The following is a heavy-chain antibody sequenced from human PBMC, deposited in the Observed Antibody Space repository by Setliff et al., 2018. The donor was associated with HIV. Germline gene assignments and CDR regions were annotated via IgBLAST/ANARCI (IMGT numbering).Heavy chain of an antibody. V-gene: IGHV3-66*02. CDR3: AREAGSSGRAGYFDY. CDR1: GFTVSTNY. J-gene: IGHJ4*02. D-gene: IGHD6-19*01. Sequence: GGSLRLSCAASGFTVSTNYMSWVRQAPGKGLEWVSVIYSGGSTYYADSVKGRFSISRDNSKNTLYLQMNSLRVEDTAVYYCAREAGSSGRAGYFDYWGQGTLVTVSS. CDR2: IYSGGST.